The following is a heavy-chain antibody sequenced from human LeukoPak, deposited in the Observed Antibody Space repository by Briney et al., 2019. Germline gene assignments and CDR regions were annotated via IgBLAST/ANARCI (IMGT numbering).Heavy chain of an antibody. CDR3: AKLVTHFDY. Sequence: GGSLRLSCAASGFTFSSYAMSWVRQAPGKGLEWVSSISGSGGNTYYADSVKGRFTVSRDNSKNTLYMQMNSLRAEDTAVYYCAKLVTHFDYWGQGTLVTVSS. CDR1: GFTFSSYA. J-gene: IGHJ4*02. V-gene: IGHV3-23*01. D-gene: IGHD4-23*01. CDR2: ISGSGGNT.